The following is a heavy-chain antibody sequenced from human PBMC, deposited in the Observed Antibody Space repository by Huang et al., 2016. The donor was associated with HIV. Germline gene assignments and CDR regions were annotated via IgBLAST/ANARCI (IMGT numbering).Heavy chain of an antibody. CDR3: VKDHGHCIGTTCYFRGMDV. J-gene: IGHJ6*02. V-gene: IGHV3-30*18. D-gene: IGHD2-2*01. Sequence: LVESGGGVVQPGSFLRLSCVASGFNFKTFGVHWVREAPCKGLEWLSVIPSAGHKTYHSGFAENQFTIPRDSSRNAIYMVMIGLRPDDTAMYYCVKDHGHCIGTTCYFRGMDVWGQGTMVTVSS. CDR1: GFNFKTFG. CDR2: IPSAGHKT.